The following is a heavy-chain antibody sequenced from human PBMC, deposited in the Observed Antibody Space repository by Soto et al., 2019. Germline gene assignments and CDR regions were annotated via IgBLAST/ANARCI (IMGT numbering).Heavy chain of an antibody. CDR2: ISLYSDGT. D-gene: IGHD2-2*01. Sequence: ASVKVSCKTSGYTFSNYGITWVRQAPGQPLEWLGWISLYSDGTNYAQKFQGRVSMTTDTSTTTAHMELRSLRSDDTAVYYCARVVPGAEVWFGPWGQGTLVTVSS. V-gene: IGHV1-18*01. J-gene: IGHJ5*02. CDR1: GYTFSNYG. CDR3: ARVVPGAEVWFGP.